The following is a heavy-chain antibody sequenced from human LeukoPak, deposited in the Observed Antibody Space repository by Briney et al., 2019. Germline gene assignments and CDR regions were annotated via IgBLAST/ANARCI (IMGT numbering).Heavy chain of an antibody. V-gene: IGHV3-23*01. CDR3: ARAGGGHFFYGMDV. J-gene: IGHJ6*02. CDR1: GFTFSSYA. CDR2: ISGSGGST. D-gene: IGHD3-16*01. Sequence: RGSLRLSCAASGFTFSSYAMSWVRQAPGKGLEWVSAISGSGGSTYYADSVKGRFTISRDNSKNTLYLQVNSLRGEDTAVYYCARAGGGHFFYGMDVWGQGTTVTVSS.